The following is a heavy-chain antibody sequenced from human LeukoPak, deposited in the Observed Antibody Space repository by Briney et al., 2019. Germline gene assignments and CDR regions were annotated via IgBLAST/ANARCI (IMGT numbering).Heavy chain of an antibody. CDR3: ARLHTAGGDAFDI. V-gene: IGHV3-7*01. D-gene: IGHD1-14*01. Sequence: DSLKGRSTISRDNAKNSLYLQMNSLRAEDTAVYYCARLHTAGGDAFDIWGQGTMVTVSS. J-gene: IGHJ3*02.